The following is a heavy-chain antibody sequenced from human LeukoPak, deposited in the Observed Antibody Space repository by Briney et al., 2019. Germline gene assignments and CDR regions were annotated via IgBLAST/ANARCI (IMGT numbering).Heavy chain of an antibody. Sequence: ASVKVSCKASGGTFSSYAISWVRQAPGQGLEWMGGIIPIFGTANYAQKFQGRVTITADKSTSTAYMELSSLRSDDTGVYYCARFTPRLSREKFDYWGQGTLVTVSS. CDR3: ARFTPRLSREKFDY. V-gene: IGHV1-69*06. D-gene: IGHD3-3*02. CDR2: IIPIFGTA. CDR1: GGTFSSYA. J-gene: IGHJ4*02.